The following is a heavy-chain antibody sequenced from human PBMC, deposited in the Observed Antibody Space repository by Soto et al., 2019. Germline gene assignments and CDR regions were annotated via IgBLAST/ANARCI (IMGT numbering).Heavy chain of an antibody. Sequence: QVQLQQWGAGLSKPSETLSLTCAVYGGSFSGYYWSWIRQPPGKGLEWIGEINHSGSTNYNPSLKSRVTISVDTSKNQFSLKLSSVTAADTAVYYCARGAVAAAGPLDYWGQGTLVTVSS. D-gene: IGHD6-13*01. CDR3: ARGAVAAAGPLDY. CDR2: INHSGST. CDR1: GGSFSGYY. J-gene: IGHJ4*02. V-gene: IGHV4-34*01.